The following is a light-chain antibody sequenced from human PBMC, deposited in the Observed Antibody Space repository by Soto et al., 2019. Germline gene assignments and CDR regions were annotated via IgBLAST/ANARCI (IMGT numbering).Light chain of an antibody. V-gene: IGKV1-39*01. J-gene: IGKJ3*01. CDR3: QQSYSTPGSM. CDR1: QSISSY. Sequence: DIQMTQSPSSLSASVGDRVTITCRASQSISSYIKWYEQKPGKARKLLIYAASSLQSGVPSWFSGSGSGTDFTLTISSLQPEDFATYYCQQSYSTPGSMFGPGTKVDI. CDR2: AAS.